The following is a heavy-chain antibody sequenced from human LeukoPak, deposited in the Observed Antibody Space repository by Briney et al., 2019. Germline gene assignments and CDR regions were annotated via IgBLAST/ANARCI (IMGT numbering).Heavy chain of an antibody. Sequence: ASVKVSCKASGYTFTGYYMHWVRQAPGQGLEWMGRINPNSGGTNYAQKFQGRVTMTRDTSISTAYMELSRLRSDDTAVYYCASFDCSSTSCYNLAGYWGQETLVTVSS. D-gene: IGHD2-2*02. CDR1: GYTFTGYY. CDR3: ASFDCSSTSCYNLAGY. CDR2: INPNSGGT. V-gene: IGHV1-2*06. J-gene: IGHJ4*02.